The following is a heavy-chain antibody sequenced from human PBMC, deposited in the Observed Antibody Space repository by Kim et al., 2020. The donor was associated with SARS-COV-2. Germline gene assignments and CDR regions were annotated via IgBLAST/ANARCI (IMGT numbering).Heavy chain of an antibody. CDR3: AREGGGYCSSTSCYRAGILYYYYYGMDV. CDR1: GFTFSSYS. J-gene: IGHJ6*02. CDR2: ISSSSSYI. Sequence: GGSLRLSCAASGFTFSSYSMNWVRQAPGKGLEWVSSISSSSSYIYYADSVKGRFTISRDNAKNSLYLQMNSLRAEDTAVYYCAREGGGYCSSTSCYRAGILYYYYYGMDVWGQGTTVTVSS. D-gene: IGHD2-2*01. V-gene: IGHV3-21*01.